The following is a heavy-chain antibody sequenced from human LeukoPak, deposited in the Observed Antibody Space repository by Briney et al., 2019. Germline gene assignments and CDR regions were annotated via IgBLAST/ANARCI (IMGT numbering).Heavy chain of an antibody. J-gene: IGHJ4*02. CDR3: ARGIGYYYDSSGYYFGDY. V-gene: IGHV3-23*01. CDR1: GFTFSSYA. Sequence: SGGSLRLSCAASGFTFSSYAMSWVRQAPGKGLEWVSAVSGSGGSTYYADSVKGRFTISRDNSKNTLYLQMNSLRAEDTAVYYCARGIGYYYDSSGYYFGDYWGQGTLVTVSS. CDR2: VSGSGGST. D-gene: IGHD3-22*01.